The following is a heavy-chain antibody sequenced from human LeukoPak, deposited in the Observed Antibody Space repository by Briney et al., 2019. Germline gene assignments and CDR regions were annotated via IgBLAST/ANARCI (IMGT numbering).Heavy chain of an antibody. CDR2: IYYSGST. Sequence: SETLSLTCTVSGGSISSYYWSWIRQPPAKGLEWIGYIYYSGSTNYNPSLKSRVTISVDTSKNQFSLKLSSVTAADTAVYYCARADGDYFDYWGQGTLVTVSS. CDR1: GGSISSYY. J-gene: IGHJ4*02. CDR3: ARADGDYFDY. D-gene: IGHD4-17*01. V-gene: IGHV4-59*01.